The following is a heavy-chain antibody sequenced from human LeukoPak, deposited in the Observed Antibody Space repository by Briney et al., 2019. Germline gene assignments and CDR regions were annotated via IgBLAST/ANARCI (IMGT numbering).Heavy chain of an antibody. V-gene: IGHV3-64*02. CDR2: ISSNGGST. CDR1: GFTFSSYA. J-gene: IGHJ5*02. Sequence: GGSLRLSCAASGFTFSSYAMHWVRQAPGKGLEYVAAISSNGGSTYYAGSVKGRFTISRDNSKNTLYLQMGSLRADDMAVYYCAREISPGNWFDPWGQGTLVTVSS. CDR3: AREISPGNWFDP. D-gene: IGHD1-26*01.